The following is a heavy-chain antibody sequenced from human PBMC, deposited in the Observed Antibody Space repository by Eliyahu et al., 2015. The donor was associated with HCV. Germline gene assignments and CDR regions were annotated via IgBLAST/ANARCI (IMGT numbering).Heavy chain of an antibody. Sequence: EVQLVESGGGLVKPGGSLRLSCAASGFTFXXYSMNWVRQAPGKGLEWVSSISSSSSYIYYADSVKGRFTISRDNAKNSLYLQMNSLRAEDTAVYYCAREGYSGYGDAFDIWGQGTMVTVSS. J-gene: IGHJ3*02. CDR1: GFTFXXYS. V-gene: IGHV3-21*01. D-gene: IGHD5-12*01. CDR3: AREGYSGYGDAFDI. CDR2: ISSSSSYI.